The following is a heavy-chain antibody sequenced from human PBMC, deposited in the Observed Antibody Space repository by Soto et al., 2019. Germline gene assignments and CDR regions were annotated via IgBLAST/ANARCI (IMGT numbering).Heavy chain of an antibody. CDR2: INSDGNST. D-gene: IGHD1-26*01. CDR3: SRGANHFDY. V-gene: IGHV3-74*01. CDR1: GFTFSPFW. J-gene: IGHJ4*02. Sequence: EVQLVESGGGLLQPGGSLRLSCAASGFTFSPFWMHWVRQVPGKGPVWVSRINSDGNSTSYAYSVKGRFTISRDNAKNTLYLQMNSLRAEDTAVYYCSRGANHFDYWGQGTLGTVSS.